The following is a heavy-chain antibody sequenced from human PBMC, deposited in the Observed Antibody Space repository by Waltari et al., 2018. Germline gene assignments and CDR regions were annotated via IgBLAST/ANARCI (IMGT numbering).Heavy chain of an antibody. D-gene: IGHD3-16*01. V-gene: IGHV1-69*12. Sequence: QLVQSGAEVKKPGSSVKVYCKASGGSFGGYGISGVRQAPGQGLEWMGVIIPMFGIPEYSQKVQDRLTITADESTNTAYMELSSLSSEDTAIYYCARHELGISQFYYNMYVWGQGTTVTISS. CDR1: GGSFGGYG. CDR3: ARHELGISQFYYNMYV. J-gene: IGHJ6*02. CDR2: IIPMFGIP.